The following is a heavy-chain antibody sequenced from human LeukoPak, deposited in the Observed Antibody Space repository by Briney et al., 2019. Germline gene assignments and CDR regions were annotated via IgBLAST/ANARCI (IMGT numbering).Heavy chain of an antibody. D-gene: IGHD3-22*01. CDR3: AREPYSYDSSGYYFFEY. CDR2: IYSGGST. CDR1: GFTVSGNY. J-gene: IGHJ4*02. V-gene: IGHV3-53*01. Sequence: GGSLRLSCAAAGFTVSGNYMSWVRQAPGKGLEWVSVIYSGGSTYYADSVKGRFTISRDNSKNTLYLQMNSLRAEDTAVYYCAREPYSYDSSGYYFFEYWGQGTLVTVSS.